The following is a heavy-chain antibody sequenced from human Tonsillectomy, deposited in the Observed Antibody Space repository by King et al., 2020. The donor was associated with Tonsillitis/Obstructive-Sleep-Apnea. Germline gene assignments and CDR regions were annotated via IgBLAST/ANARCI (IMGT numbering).Heavy chain of an antibody. D-gene: IGHD3-3*01. CDR2: IWYDGSNK. J-gene: IGHJ4*02. Sequence: VQLVESGGGVVQPGRSLRLSCASSGFTFSSYGMHWVRQAPGKGLEWGAVIWYDGSNKYYADSVKGRFTISKYNSQNTLYLQMNSLRAEDTAVYYCARDYYDFWSGSFDYWGQGTLVTVSS. V-gene: IGHV3-33*01. CDR3: ARDYYDFWSGSFDY. CDR1: GFTFSSYG.